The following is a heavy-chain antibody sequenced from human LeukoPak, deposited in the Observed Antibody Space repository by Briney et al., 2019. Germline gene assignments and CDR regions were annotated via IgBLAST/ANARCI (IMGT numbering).Heavy chain of an antibody. CDR3: ARDGYDADGYLDY. D-gene: IGHD5-12*01. V-gene: IGHV1-3*01. CDR2: INPANGNA. J-gene: IGHJ4*02. CDR1: GYPFRDYV. Sequence: GASVKVSCKASGYPFRDYVIHWLRQAPGQRLEWIGWINPANGNAKYSQNFQGRVTITRDTSASVVYMELSSLRYEDTAVYYCARDGYDADGYLDYWGQGALVPVSS.